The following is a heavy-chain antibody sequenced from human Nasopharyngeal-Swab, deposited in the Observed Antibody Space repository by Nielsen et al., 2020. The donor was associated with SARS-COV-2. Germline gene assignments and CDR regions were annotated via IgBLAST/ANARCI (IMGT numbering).Heavy chain of an antibody. J-gene: IGHJ4*02. Sequence: SVKVSCKASGGTFSSYAISWVRQAPGQGLEWMGTIIPILGIANYAQKFQGRVTITADKSTSTAYMELSSLRSEDTAVYYCARVKPTDCSGGSCYSLPLGYWGQGTLVTVSS. CDR3: ARVKPTDCSGGSCYSLPLGY. D-gene: IGHD2-15*01. CDR2: IIPILGIA. CDR1: GGTFSSYA. V-gene: IGHV1-69*04.